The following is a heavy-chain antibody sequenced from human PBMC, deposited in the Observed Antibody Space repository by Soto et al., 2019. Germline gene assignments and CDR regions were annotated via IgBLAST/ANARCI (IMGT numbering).Heavy chain of an antibody. J-gene: IGHJ5*02. CDR1: GYTFTGYY. D-gene: IGHD6-19*01. V-gene: IGHV1-2*02. CDR3: ARAQRASSSGWYNWFDP. CDR2: INPNSGGT. Sequence: ASVKVSCKASGYTFTGYYMHWVRQAPGQGLEWMGWINPNSGGTNYAQKFQGRVTMTRDRSISTAYMELSRLRSDDTAVYYCARAQRASSSGWYNWFDPWGQGTLVTVSS.